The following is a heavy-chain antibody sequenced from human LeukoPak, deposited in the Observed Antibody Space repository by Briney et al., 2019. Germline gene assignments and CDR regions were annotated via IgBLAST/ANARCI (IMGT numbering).Heavy chain of an antibody. V-gene: IGHV4-59*12. CDR1: GDSIGNYC. J-gene: IGHJ5*02. CDR2: IHYSGST. Sequence: PSQTLSLTWTVAGDSIGNYCCSWIRHPPGQGLDWIGYIHYSGSTNYNPSLKSRVTMSVDTSKNQFSLKLSSVTAADTAVYYCAREAVHDNWFDPWGQGTMVTVSS. CDR3: AREAVHDNWFDP.